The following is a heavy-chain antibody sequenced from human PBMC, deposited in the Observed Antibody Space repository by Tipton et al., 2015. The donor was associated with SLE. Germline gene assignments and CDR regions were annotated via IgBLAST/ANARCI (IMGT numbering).Heavy chain of an antibody. Sequence: TLSLTCAVYGGSFSGYYWSWIRQPPGKGLEWIGEINHSGSTNYNPSLKSRVTISVDTSKNQFSLKLSSVTAADTAVYYCAIRSYSHFDYWGQGTLVTVSS. CDR3: AIRSYSHFDY. J-gene: IGHJ4*02. V-gene: IGHV4-34*01. CDR1: GGSFSGYY. D-gene: IGHD2-21*01. CDR2: INHSGST.